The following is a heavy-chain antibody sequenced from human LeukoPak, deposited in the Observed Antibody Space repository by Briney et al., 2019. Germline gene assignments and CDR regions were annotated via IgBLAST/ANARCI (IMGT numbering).Heavy chain of an antibody. CDR3: AKDMHPSIAAAGTFDY. CDR1: GFTFDDYA. J-gene: IGHJ4*02. D-gene: IGHD6-13*01. CDR2: ISWNSGSI. V-gene: IGHV3-9*01. Sequence: PGGSLRLSRAASGFTFDDYAMHWVRQAPGKGLEWVSGISWNSGSIGYADSVKGRFTISRDNAKNSLYLQMNSLRAEDTALYYCAKDMHPSIAAAGTFDYWGQGTLVTVSS.